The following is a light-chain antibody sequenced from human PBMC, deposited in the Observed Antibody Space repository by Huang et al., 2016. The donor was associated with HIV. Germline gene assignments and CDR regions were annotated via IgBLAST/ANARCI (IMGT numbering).Light chain of an antibody. V-gene: IGKV1-33*01. CDR2: DAS. J-gene: IGKJ4*02. CDR3: EHYDNLPLT. Sequence: DIQMTQSPSSLSASVGDRVTITCQPSQDITNYLNWYQQKPEKAPNLMIYDASNFETGIPTRYSVSGSWTDFNCTISSLQTEDSATYYCEHYDNLPLTFDGETNVDIK. CDR1: QDITNY.